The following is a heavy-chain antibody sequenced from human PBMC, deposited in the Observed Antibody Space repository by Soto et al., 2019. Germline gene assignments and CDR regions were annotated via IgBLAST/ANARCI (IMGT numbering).Heavy chain of an antibody. CDR2: IYYSGST. J-gene: IGHJ6*02. CDR3: ARDQSVSGYYYYGMDV. D-gene: IGHD6-19*01. V-gene: IGHV4-59*01. CDR1: GGPISSYY. Sequence: PSETLSLTCTVSGGPISSYYWSWIRQPPGKGLEWIGYIYYSGSTNYNPSLKSRVTISVDTSKNQFSLKLSSVTAADTAVYYCARDQSVSGYYYYGMDVWGQGTTVT.